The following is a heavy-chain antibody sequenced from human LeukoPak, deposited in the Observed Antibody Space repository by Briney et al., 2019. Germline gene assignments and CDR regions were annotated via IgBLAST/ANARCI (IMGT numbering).Heavy chain of an antibody. V-gene: IGHV3-30-3*01. J-gene: IGHJ3*02. CDR3: ARGTSNNYYDSSGYYYFPDAFDI. D-gene: IGHD3-22*01. CDR2: ISSDGGSE. Sequence: GGSLRLSCAASGFNFKNYAMHWVRQAPAKGLEWVAVISSDGGSEYYAPSVKGRFTISRDTSKNTLFLDMNSLRAEDTAVYYCARGTSNNYYDSSGYYYFPDAFDIWGQGTMVTVSS. CDR1: GFNFKNYA.